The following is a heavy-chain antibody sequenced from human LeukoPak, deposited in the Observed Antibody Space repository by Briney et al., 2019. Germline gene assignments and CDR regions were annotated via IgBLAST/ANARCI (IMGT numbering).Heavy chain of an antibody. D-gene: IGHD3-10*01. J-gene: IGHJ4*02. CDR3: ARGGRSEYYGSGSHDY. CDR1: GGSFSGYY. V-gene: IGHV4-34*01. CDR2: INHSGRI. Sequence: SETLSLTCAVYGGSFSGYYWSWIRQPPGKGLEWIGEINHSGRINYNPSLKSRVTISVDTSKNQFSLRLSSVTATDTAVYYCARGGRSEYYGSGSHDYWGQGILVTVSS.